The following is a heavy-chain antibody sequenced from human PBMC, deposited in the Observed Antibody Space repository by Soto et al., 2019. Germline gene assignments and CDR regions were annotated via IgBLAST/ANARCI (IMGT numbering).Heavy chain of an antibody. CDR1: GFTFGDYA. CDR2: IRSKAYGGTT. D-gene: IGHD3-9*01. Sequence: GGSLRLSCTASGFTFGDYAMSWFRQAPGKGLEWVGFIRSKAYGGTTEYAASVKGRFTISRDDSKSIAYLQMNSLKTEDTAVYYCTRFYDILAGRKAVFYYYYYMDVWGKGTTVTVSS. CDR3: TRFYDILAGRKAVFYYYYYMDV. J-gene: IGHJ6*03. V-gene: IGHV3-49*03.